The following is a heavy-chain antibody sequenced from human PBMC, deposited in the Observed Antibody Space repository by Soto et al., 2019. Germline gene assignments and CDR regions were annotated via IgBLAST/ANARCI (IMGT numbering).Heavy chain of an antibody. J-gene: IGHJ4*02. CDR1: GGTFSSYA. CDR3: ARDSHPDYGGYYPHFDY. V-gene: IGHV1-69*13. Sequence: SVKVSCKASGGTFSSYAISWVRQAPGQGLEWMGGIIPIFGTANYAQKFQGRVTITADESTSTAYMELSSLRSEDTAVYYCARDSHPDYGGYYPHFDYWGQGALVTVSS. CDR2: IIPIFGTA. D-gene: IGHD3-22*01.